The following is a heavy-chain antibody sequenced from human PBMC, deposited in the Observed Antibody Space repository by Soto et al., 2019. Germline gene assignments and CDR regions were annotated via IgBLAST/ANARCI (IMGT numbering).Heavy chain of an antibody. J-gene: IGHJ4*02. CDR3: AKGNTVTGDRHFDY. CDR1: GFTFSAYA. Sequence: DVRLLESGGGLVQPGGSLRLSCAASGFTFSAYAMNWVRQAPGTGVEGVSSIIGSGGSTHYADSVKGRFTISRDNSQYSLFLQMDSPRGEDTAIYYCAKGNTVTGDRHFDYWGQGALVTVSS. V-gene: IGHV3-23*01. D-gene: IGHD4-17*01. CDR2: IIGSGGST.